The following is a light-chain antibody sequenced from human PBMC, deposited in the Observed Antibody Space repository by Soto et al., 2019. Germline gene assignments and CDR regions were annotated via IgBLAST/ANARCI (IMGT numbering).Light chain of an antibody. CDR1: QGISSF. V-gene: IGKV1-NL1*01. Sequence: DIQMTQSPSSLSASVGDRVTVTCRASQGISSFLAWYQQKPGKVPKLLIYGASTRATGIPARFSGSGSGTEFTLTISSLQSEDFAVYYCQQYNNWPPYTFGQGTKLEIK. CDR2: GAS. J-gene: IGKJ2*01. CDR3: QQYNNWPPYT.